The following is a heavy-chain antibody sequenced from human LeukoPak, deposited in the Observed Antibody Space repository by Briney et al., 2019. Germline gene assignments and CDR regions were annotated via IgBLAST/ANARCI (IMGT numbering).Heavy chain of an antibody. CDR2: IFHSGSS. CDR1: GDSISSGDYS. D-gene: IGHD3-10*01. Sequence: SETLSLTCAVSGDSISSGDYSWSWIRQPSGKGLEWIGYIFHSGSSYYNPSLKSRVTISVDKSKNQFPLSLTSVTAADTAVYYCARELWFVNAPGSWFDPWGQGTLVTVSS. V-gene: IGHV4-30-2*01. J-gene: IGHJ5*02. CDR3: ARELWFVNAPGSWFDP.